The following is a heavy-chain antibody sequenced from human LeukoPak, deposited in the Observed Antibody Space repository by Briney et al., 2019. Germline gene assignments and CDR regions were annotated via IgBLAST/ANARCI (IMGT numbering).Heavy chain of an antibody. J-gene: IGHJ3*02. CDR1: GGSISSSSYY. Sequence: SETLSLTCTVSGGSISSSSYYWGWIRQPPGKGLEWIGSIYYSGSTYYNPSLKSRVTTSVDTSKNQFSLKLSSVTAADTAVYYCGSRNDAFDIWGQGTMVTVSS. CDR2: IYYSGST. D-gene: IGHD2-2*01. CDR3: GSRNDAFDI. V-gene: IGHV4-39*07.